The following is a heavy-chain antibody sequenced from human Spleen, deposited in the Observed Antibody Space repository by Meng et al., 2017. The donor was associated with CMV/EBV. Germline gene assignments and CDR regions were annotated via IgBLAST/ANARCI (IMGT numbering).Heavy chain of an antibody. D-gene: IGHD3-3*01. CDR3: ARDRPLDDSWSGYYRY. V-gene: IGHV3-7*01. Sequence: GESLKISCAASGFTFNNYWMTWVRQAPGKGLEWVANIKPDGTETFYVDSVKGRFIIARDNAKNSLFLQMNSLRAGDTAVYYCARDRPLDDSWSGYYRYWGQGILVTVSS. J-gene: IGHJ4*02. CDR1: GFTFNNYW. CDR2: IKPDGTET.